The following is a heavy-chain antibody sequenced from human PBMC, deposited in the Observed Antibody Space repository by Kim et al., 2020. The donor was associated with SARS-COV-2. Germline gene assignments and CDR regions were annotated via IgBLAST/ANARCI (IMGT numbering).Heavy chain of an antibody. CDR3: ARGQIVVVPAVHDVFDI. D-gene: IGHD2-2*01. CDR1: GYTFTSYA. CDR2: INAGNGNT. V-gene: IGHV1-3*01. Sequence: ASVKVSCKASGYTFTSYAMHWVRQAPGQRLEWMGWINAGNGNTKYSQKFQGRVTITRDTSASTAYMELSSLRSEDTAVYYCARGQIVVVPAVHDVFDIWGQGNMVTVSS. J-gene: IGHJ3*02.